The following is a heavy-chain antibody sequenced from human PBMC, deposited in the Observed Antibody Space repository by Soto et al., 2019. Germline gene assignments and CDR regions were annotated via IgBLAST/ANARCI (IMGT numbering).Heavy chain of an antibody. CDR2: ISSSSSYI. D-gene: IGHD6-13*01. V-gene: IGHV3-21*01. CDR1: GFTFSSYS. J-gene: IGHJ4*02. CDR3: ARDIFPPGKQLGPPLHDY. Sequence: PGGSLRLSCAASGFTFSSYSMNWVRQAPGKGLEWVSSISSSSSYIYYADSVKGRFTISRDNAKNSLYLQMNSLRAEDTAVYYCARDIFPPGKQLGPPLHDYWGQGSLVTVSS.